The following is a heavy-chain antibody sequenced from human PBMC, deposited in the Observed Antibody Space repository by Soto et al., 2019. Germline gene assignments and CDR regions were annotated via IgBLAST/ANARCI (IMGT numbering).Heavy chain of an antibody. CDR3: AKDRGVQWLVKVYYYYGMDV. J-gene: IGHJ6*02. V-gene: IGHV3-30*18. D-gene: IGHD6-19*01. CDR1: GFTFSNAW. CDR2: ISYDGSNK. Sequence: VQLVESGGGLVKPGGSLRLSCAASGFTFSNAWMSWVRQAPGKGLEWVAVISYDGSNKYYADSVKGRFTISRDNSKNTLYLQMNSLRAEDTAVYYCAKDRGVQWLVKVYYYYGMDVWGQGTTVTVSS.